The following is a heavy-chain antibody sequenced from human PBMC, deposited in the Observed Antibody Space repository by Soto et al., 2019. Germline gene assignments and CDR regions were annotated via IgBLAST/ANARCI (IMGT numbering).Heavy chain of an antibody. D-gene: IGHD3-10*01. CDR1: GGTFSSYT. V-gene: IGHV1-69*02. CDR2: IIPILGIA. Sequence: QVQLVQSGAEVKKPGSSVKVSCKASGGTFSSYTISWVRQAPGQGLEWMGRIIPILGIANYAQKFQGRVTITADKSTSTAYMELSSLRAEDTAVYYCARVPSYGSGSYYDDYYYYYMDVWGKGTTVTVSS. J-gene: IGHJ6*03. CDR3: ARVPSYGSGSYYDDYYYYYMDV.